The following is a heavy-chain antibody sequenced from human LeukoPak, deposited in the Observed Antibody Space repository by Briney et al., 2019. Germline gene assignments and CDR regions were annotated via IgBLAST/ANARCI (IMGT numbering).Heavy chain of an antibody. CDR1: GGSVGSSSYY. D-gene: IGHD1-26*01. CDR3: ATWDSGRYSQIDN. Sequence: SETLSLTCTVSGGSVGSSSYYWGWVRQSPGRGLECIGTIFYAGDTYYNPSLESRVTMSVDTSKNQFSLKLTSVTAADTAVYYCATWDSGRYSQIDNWGQGTLVTVSS. V-gene: IGHV4-39*01. CDR2: IFYAGDT. J-gene: IGHJ4*02.